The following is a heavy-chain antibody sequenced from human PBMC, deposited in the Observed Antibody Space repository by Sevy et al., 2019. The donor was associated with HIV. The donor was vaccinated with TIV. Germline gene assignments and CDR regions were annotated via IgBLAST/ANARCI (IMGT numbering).Heavy chain of an antibody. CDR2: ISGLSNYI. V-gene: IGHV3-21*06. J-gene: IGHJ4*02. Sequence: GGSLRLSCAASGFTVSSNYMSWVRQAPGKGLEWVSSISGLSNYIYYAESLKGRFIISRDNAKNTLYLQMNSLRADDTAVYYCARGPPDGSYDYFDYWGQGTLVTVSS. D-gene: IGHD1-26*01. CDR1: GFTVSSNY. CDR3: ARGPPDGSYDYFDY.